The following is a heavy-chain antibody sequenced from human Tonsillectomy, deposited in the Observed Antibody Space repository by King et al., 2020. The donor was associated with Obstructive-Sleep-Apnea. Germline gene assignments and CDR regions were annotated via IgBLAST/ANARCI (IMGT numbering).Heavy chain of an antibody. D-gene: IGHD3-3*01. CDR2: ISYDGSNK. Sequence: VQLVESGGGVVQPGRSLRLSCAASGFTFSSYAMHWVRQAPGKGLEWVAVISYDGSNKYYADSVKGRFTISRDNSKNTLYLQMNSLRAEDTGVYFCARGHYDFCSGLPDAYNWFDPWGQGTLVTVSS. CDR1: GFTFSSYA. V-gene: IGHV3-30*04. CDR3: ARGHYDFCSGLPDAYNWFDP. J-gene: IGHJ5*02.